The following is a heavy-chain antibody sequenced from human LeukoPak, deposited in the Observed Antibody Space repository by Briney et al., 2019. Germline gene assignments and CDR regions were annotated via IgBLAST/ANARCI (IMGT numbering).Heavy chain of an antibody. CDR3: ATYDNGVAGDV. Sequence: GGSLRLSCEASEFTFSDYWMSWVRQAPGKGPEWVANIKKDGSEKYYVDSMKGRFTVSRDNAKNSLFLQMNSLRAEDTAVYYCATYDNGVAGDVWGQGSTVSVSS. J-gene: IGHJ6*02. V-gene: IGHV3-7*03. CDR2: IKKDGSEK. CDR1: EFTFSDYW. D-gene: IGHD3-16*01.